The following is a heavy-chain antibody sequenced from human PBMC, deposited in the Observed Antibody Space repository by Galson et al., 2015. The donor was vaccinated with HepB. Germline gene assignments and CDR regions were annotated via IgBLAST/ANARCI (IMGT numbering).Heavy chain of an antibody. D-gene: IGHD6-19*01. J-gene: IGHJ6*02. CDR1: GGSISSSSYY. Sequence: ETLSLTCTVSGGSISSSSYYWGWIRQPPGKGLEWIGSIYYSGSTYYNPSLKSRVTISVDTSKNQFSLKLSSVTAADTAVYYCARLNWAVAGTGWSFYYYYGMDVWGQGTTVTVSS. CDR2: IYYSGST. CDR3: ARLNWAVAGTGWSFYYYYGMDV. V-gene: IGHV4-39*01.